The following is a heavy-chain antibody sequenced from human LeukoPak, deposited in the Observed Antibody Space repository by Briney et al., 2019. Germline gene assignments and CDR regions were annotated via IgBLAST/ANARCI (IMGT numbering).Heavy chain of an antibody. Sequence: SETLSLTCTVSGGSISSYYWSWIRQPPGKGLEWIGYIYYSGSTNYNPSLKSRVTMSVDTSKNQFSLKLSSVTAADTAVYYCARESRFRYSGSWVKFETDYWGQGTLVTVSS. CDR2: IYYSGST. CDR3: ARESRFRYSGSWVKFETDY. D-gene: IGHD1-26*01. J-gene: IGHJ4*02. V-gene: IGHV4-59*12. CDR1: GGSISSYY.